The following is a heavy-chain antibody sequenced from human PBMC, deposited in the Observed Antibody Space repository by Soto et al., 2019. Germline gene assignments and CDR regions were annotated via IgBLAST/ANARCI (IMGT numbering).Heavy chain of an antibody. V-gene: IGHV3-30-3*01. Sequence: QVQLVESGGGVVQPGRSLRLSCAASGFTFSSYAMHWVRQAPGKGLEWVAVISYDGSNKYYADSVKGRFTISRDNSKNTLYLQMNSPRAEDTAMYYCARDPTPYQLRKYYFDYWGQGTLVTFSS. CDR3: ARDPTPYQLRKYYFDY. CDR2: ISYDGSNK. D-gene: IGHD2-2*01. J-gene: IGHJ4*02. CDR1: GFTFSSYA.